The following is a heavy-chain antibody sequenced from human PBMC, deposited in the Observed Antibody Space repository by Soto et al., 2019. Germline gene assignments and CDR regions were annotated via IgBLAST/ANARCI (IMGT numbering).Heavy chain of an antibody. D-gene: IGHD6-13*01. V-gene: IGHV4-61*01. Sequence: SDTLSLTCTVFGCSVTSGSYYWRWIRQPPGKGLECIGYIYYSGSTNYNPSLKSRVTISVDTTKNQFSLKLSSVTAADTAVYYCARVSSSWGLVNYFDYWGQGTPVTVS. J-gene: IGHJ4*02. CDR2: IYYSGST. CDR1: GCSVTSGSYY. CDR3: ARVSSSWGLVNYFDY.